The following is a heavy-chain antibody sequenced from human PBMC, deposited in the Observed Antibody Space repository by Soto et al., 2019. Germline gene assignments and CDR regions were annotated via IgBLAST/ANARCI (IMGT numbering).Heavy chain of an antibody. CDR1: GGTFSSYT. V-gene: IGHV1-69*08. J-gene: IGHJ6*02. Sequence: QVQLVQSGAEVKKPGSSVKVSCKASGGTFSSYTISWVRQAPGQGLEWMGRIIPILGIANYAQKFQGRVTITADKSTSTAYMERSSLRSEDTAVYYCARDRDIVVVDGMDVWGQGTTVTVSS. CDR2: IIPILGIA. D-gene: IGHD2-15*01. CDR3: ARDRDIVVVDGMDV.